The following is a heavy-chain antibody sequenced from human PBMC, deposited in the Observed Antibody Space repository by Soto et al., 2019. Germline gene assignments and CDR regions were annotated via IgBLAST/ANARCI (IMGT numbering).Heavy chain of an antibody. Sequence: SXTLSLTCTVSGGSISSYYWSWIMQPPGKGLEWIGYIFYTGITNYNPSLKSRVTISVDTSKNQFSLKLSSVTAADTAVYYCARDKAAAGHWTDWGQGTLVTVSS. CDR3: ARDKAAAGHWTD. CDR2: IFYTGIT. J-gene: IGHJ4*02. D-gene: IGHD6-13*01. CDR1: GGSISSYY. V-gene: IGHV4-59*01.